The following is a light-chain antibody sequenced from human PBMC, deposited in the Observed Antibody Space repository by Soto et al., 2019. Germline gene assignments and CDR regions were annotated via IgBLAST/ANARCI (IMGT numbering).Light chain of an antibody. CDR3: QHYGSYPFT. J-gene: IGKJ3*01. CDR1: QGISTW. Sequence: DIQMTQSPSTLSASVGDRVTITCRASQGISTWLAWYQQRPGEAPKVLIYDASSLESGVPSRFSGSGSETEFTLTISTLPPDDFATYYCQHYGSYPFTFGPGNKVDIK. V-gene: IGKV1-5*01. CDR2: DAS.